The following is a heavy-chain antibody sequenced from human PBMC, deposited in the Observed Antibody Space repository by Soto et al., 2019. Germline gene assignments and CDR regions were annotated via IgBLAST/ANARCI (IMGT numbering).Heavy chain of an antibody. CDR1: GFTFSSYA. D-gene: IGHD3-22*01. V-gene: IGHV3-30-3*01. CDR3: ARDRRGYPTSFDY. CDR2: ISYDGSNK. Sequence: VQLLESGGGLVQPGGSLRLSCAASGFTFSSYAMHWVRQAPGKGLEWVAVISYDGSNKYYADSVKGRFTISRDNSKNTLYLQMNSLRAEDTAVYYCARDRRGYPTSFDYWGQGTLVTVSS. J-gene: IGHJ4*02.